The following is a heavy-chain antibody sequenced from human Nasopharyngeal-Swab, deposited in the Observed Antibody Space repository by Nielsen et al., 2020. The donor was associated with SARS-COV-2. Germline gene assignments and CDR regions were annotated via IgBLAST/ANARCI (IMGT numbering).Heavy chain of an antibody. V-gene: IGHV3-30-3*01. D-gene: IGHD5-12*01. CDR2: ISYDGSNK. Sequence: WIRQPPGKGLEWVAVISYDGSNKYYADSVKGRFTISRDNSKNTLYLQMNSLRAEDTAVYYCARDKDYVDIVATILCPIYYYYGMDVWGQGTTVTVSS. CDR3: ARDKDYVDIVATILCPIYYYYGMDV. J-gene: IGHJ6*02.